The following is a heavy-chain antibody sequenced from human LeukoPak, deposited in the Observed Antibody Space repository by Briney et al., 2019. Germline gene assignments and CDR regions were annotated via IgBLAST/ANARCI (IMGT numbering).Heavy chain of an antibody. D-gene: IGHD1-26*01. V-gene: IGHV3-9*03. J-gene: IGHJ4*02. Sequence: PGRSLRLSCAASGFTFDDYAMHWVRQAPGKGLEWVSGISWNSGSIGYADSVKGRFTISRDNAKNSLYLQMNSLRAGDMALYYCAKGGAGSQYYFDYWGQGTLVTVSS. CDR1: GFTFDDYA. CDR2: ISWNSGSI. CDR3: AKGGAGSQYYFDY.